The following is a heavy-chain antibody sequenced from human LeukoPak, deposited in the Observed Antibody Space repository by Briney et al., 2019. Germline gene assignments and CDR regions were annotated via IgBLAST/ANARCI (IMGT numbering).Heavy chain of an antibody. CDR1: GGTFSSYA. CDR2: INPSGGST. V-gene: IGHV1-46*01. D-gene: IGHD2-21*02. CDR3: ARDKTDYCGGDCYVDAFDI. Sequence: ASVKVSCKASGGTFSSYAISWVRQAPGQGLEWMGIINPSGGSTSYAQKFQGRVTMTRDTSTSTVYMELRSLRSEDTAVYYCARDKTDYCGGDCYVDAFDIWGQGTMVTVSS. J-gene: IGHJ3*02.